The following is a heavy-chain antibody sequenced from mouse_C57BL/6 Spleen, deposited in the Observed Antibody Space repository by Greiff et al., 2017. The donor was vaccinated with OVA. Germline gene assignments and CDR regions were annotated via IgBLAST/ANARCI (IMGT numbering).Heavy chain of an antibody. CDR2: IYPGSGNT. V-gene: IGHV1-66*01. D-gene: IGHD2-1*01. CDR3: AREDGNLFAY. CDR1: GYSFTSYY. Sequence: QVQLKQSGPELVKPGASVKISCKASGYSFTSYYIHWVKQRPGQGLEWIGWIYPGSGNTKYNEKFKGKATLTADTSSSTAYMQLSSLTSEDSAVYYCAREDGNLFAYWGQVTLVTVSA. J-gene: IGHJ3*01.